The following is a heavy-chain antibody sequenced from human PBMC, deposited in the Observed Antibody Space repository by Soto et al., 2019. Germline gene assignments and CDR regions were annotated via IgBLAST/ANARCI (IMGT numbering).Heavy chain of an antibody. CDR1: GGTFSSYA. D-gene: IGHD5-18*01. Sequence: QVQLVQSGAEVKKPGSSVKVSCKAFGGTFSSYAISWVRQAPGQGLEWMGGIIPIFGTANYAQKCQGRVTITADKSTSTAYMELSSLRSEDTSVYYCARAMDTAIPDAFDIWGQETMVTVSS. V-gene: IGHV1-69*06. CDR2: IIPIFGTA. J-gene: IGHJ3*02. CDR3: ARAMDTAIPDAFDI.